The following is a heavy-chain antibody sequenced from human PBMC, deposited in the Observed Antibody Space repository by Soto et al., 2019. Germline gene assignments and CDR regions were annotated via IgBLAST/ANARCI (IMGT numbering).Heavy chain of an antibody. CDR2: ISHDGNTQ. CDR1: GFTFSSYA. Sequence: PGGSLRLSCAASGFTFSSYALHWVRQAPGKGLEWVAVISHDGNTQYYADSVKGRFTISRDNSKDTLYLQMSSLRPEDTAVYYCARVFVETSMNDAMDVWGRGTAVTVSS. J-gene: IGHJ6*02. CDR3: ARVFVETSMNDAMDV. D-gene: IGHD5-18*01. V-gene: IGHV3-30-3*01.